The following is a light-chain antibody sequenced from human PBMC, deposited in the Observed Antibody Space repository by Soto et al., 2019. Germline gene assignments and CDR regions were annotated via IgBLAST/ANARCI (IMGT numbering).Light chain of an antibody. V-gene: IGKV1-6*01. CDR1: QSISSY. CDR2: AAS. Sequence: IQMTQSPSSLSASVGDRVTITCRASQSISSYLNWYQQKPGKAPKLLIYAASSLQSGVPSRFSGSGSGTDFSLTISSLQPEDFATYYCLQDHNYPWTFGQGTKVDIK. J-gene: IGKJ1*01. CDR3: LQDHNYPWT.